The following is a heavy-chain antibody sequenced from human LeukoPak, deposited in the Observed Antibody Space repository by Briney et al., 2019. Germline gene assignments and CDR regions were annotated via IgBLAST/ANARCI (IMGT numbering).Heavy chain of an antibody. CDR1: GYTFTGYY. V-gene: IGHV1-2*02. Sequence: ASVKVSCKASGYTFTGYYMHWVRQAPGQGLEWMGWINPNSGGTNYAQKFQGRVTMTRDTSISTAYMELSRLRSDDTAVYYCARAYGSGTKFTDRPTKNWFDPWGQGTLVTVSS. CDR2: INPNSGGT. D-gene: IGHD3-10*01. CDR3: ARAYGSGTKFTDRPTKNWFDP. J-gene: IGHJ5*02.